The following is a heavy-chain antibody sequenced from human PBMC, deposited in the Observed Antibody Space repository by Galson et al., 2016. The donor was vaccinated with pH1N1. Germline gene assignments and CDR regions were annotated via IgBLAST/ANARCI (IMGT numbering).Heavy chain of an antibody. D-gene: IGHD2-2*01. Sequence: SVKVSCKASGDTFRDFYLHWVRQAPGQGLEWMGWINIYSGATKYAQKFQVRVTMTTDTPLNTVYMELSGLTSDDTAVYFCATAGVVVSAKGEYWGQGTLVTVSS. CDR1: GDTFRDFY. CDR2: INIYSGAT. J-gene: IGHJ4*02. V-gene: IGHV1-2*02. CDR3: ATAGVVVSAKGEY.